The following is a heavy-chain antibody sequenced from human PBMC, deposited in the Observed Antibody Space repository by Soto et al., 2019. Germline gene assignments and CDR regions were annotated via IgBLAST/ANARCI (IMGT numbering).Heavy chain of an antibody. CDR3: ARGAPLLFLEWLGDYYYYYMDV. Sequence: PSETLSLTCTVSGGSISSYYWSWIRQPPGKGLEWIGYIYYSGSTNYIPSLKSRITISVDTSKNQFSLKLSSVTAEDTAVYHCARGAPLLFLEWLGDYYYYYMDVWGKGTTVTVSS. D-gene: IGHD3-3*01. CDR1: GGSISSYY. J-gene: IGHJ6*03. V-gene: IGHV4-59*01. CDR2: IYYSGST.